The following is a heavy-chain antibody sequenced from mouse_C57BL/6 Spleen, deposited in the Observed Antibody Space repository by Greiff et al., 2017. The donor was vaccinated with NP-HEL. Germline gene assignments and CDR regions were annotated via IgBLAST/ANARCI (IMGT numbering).Heavy chain of an antibody. CDR3: ARSYYGYDNAMDY. V-gene: IGHV1-7*01. D-gene: IGHD2-2*01. J-gene: IGHJ4*01. Sequence: QVQLQQSGAELAKPGASVKLSCKASGYTFTSYWMHWVNQRPGQGLEWIGYINPSSGYTKYNQKFKDKATLTADKSSSTAYMQLSSLTYEDSAVYYCARSYYGYDNAMDYWGQGTSVTVSS. CDR2: INPSSGYT. CDR1: GYTFTSYW.